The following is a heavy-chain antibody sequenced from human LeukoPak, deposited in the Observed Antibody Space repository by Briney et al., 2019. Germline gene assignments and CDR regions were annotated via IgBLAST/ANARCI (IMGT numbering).Heavy chain of an antibody. D-gene: IGHD3-10*01. CDR1: GFTFSSYA. CDR2: IKSDGST. Sequence: PGGSLRLSCAASGFTFSSYAMSWVRHTPGKGLMWVARIKSDGSTIYADSVQGRFTISRDNAKNTVYLQMNSLRVDDTAIYYCTRAITYFYGSVTYDWFDSWGQGTRVTVSS. J-gene: IGHJ5*01. CDR3: TRAITYFYGSVTYDWFDS. V-gene: IGHV3-74*01.